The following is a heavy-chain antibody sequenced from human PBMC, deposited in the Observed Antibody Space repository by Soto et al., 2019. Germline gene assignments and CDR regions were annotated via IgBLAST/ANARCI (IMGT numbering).Heavy chain of an antibody. CDR3: ARIGGYHGPLDY. V-gene: IGHV4-59*01. D-gene: IGHD6-25*01. CDR1: GVSISSYL. Sequence: SETLSLTCSVSGVSISSYLWSWIRQAPGRGLEWIGYTYHRGSTNYSPSLKSRVAISLDTSENQFSLKVNSVTAADTAVYYCARIGGYHGPLDYWGQGTPVTVSS. J-gene: IGHJ4*02. CDR2: TYHRGST.